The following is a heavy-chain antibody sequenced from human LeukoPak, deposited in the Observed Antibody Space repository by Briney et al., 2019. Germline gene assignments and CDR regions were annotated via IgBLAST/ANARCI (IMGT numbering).Heavy chain of an antibody. D-gene: IGHD4-17*01. CDR3: ARGGVDYGDYWWFDP. CDR1: GYTFTGYY. CDR2: INPNSGGT. J-gene: IGHJ5*02. Sequence: GASVKVSCKASGYTFTGYYMHWVRQAPGQGLEWMGWINPNSGGTNYAQKFQGWVTMTRDTSISTAYMELSRLGSDDTAVYYCARGGVDYGDYWWFDPWGQGTLVTVSS. V-gene: IGHV1-2*04.